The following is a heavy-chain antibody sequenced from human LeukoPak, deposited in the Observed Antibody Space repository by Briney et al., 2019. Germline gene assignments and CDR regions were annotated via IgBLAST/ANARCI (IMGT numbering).Heavy chain of an antibody. D-gene: IGHD5-18*01. V-gene: IGHV6-1*01. Sequence: SQTLSLTCAISGDSVSSYSVTWVWITQSQSRGLEWLGRTYYRSKWSTEYAVSVESRITLNPDTSKNQVSLQLNSVTPEDTAVYYCARGTALSGRPLDYWGQGTLVTVSS. CDR3: ARGTALSGRPLDY. CDR2: TYYRSKWST. J-gene: IGHJ4*02. CDR1: GDSVSSYSVT.